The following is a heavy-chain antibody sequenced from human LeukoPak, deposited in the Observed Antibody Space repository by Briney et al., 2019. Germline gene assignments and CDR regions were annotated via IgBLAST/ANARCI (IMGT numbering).Heavy chain of an antibody. D-gene: IGHD3-10*01. CDR2: ISYDGSNK. CDR1: GFPFSSYW. V-gene: IGHV3-30*03. CDR3: ARDAYGSGSYSYFDY. J-gene: IGHJ4*02. Sequence: GGSLRLSCVASGFPFSSYWMTWVRQAPGKGLEWVAVISYDGSNKYYADSVKGRFTISRDNSKNTLYLQMNSLRAEDTAVYYCARDAYGSGSYSYFDYWGQGTLVTVSS.